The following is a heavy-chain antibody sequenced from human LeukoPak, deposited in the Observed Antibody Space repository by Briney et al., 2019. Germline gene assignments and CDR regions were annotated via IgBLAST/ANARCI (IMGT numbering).Heavy chain of an antibody. Sequence: GASVKVSCKASGFIFTDYDINWVRQAAGQGLEWMGWMNSNSGNTDYAQKFQGRVTMTRDTSISTAYMELSSLRSEDTAVYYCATDFNYYDSSGSSTRAFDIWGQGTMVTVSS. CDR2: MNSNSGNT. CDR3: ATDFNYYDSSGSSTRAFDI. D-gene: IGHD3-22*01. V-gene: IGHV1-8*01. J-gene: IGHJ3*02. CDR1: GFIFTDYD.